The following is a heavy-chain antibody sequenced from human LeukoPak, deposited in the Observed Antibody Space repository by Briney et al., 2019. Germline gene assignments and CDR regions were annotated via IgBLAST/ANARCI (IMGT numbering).Heavy chain of an antibody. CDR1: GFTFSDYY. CDR2: ISSSGSTI. J-gene: IGHJ4*02. V-gene: IGHV3-11*01. CDR3: AREAGYCSSTSCYKAAIDY. Sequence: GGSLRLSCAASGFTFSDYYMSWIRQAPGKGLEWVSYISSSGSTIYYADSVKGRFTISRDNAKNSLCLQMNSLRAEDTAVYYCAREAGYCSSTSCYKAAIDYWGQGTLVTVSS. D-gene: IGHD2-2*02.